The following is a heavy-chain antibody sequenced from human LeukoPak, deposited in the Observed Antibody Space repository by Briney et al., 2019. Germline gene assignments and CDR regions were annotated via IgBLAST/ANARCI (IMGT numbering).Heavy chain of an antibody. Sequence: SETLSLTCTVSGGSISSGGYYWSWIRQPPGKGLEWIGYIYHSGSTYYNPSLKSRVTISVDTSKNQFSLKLSSVTAADTAVYYCARAHLYYYDSSGYHEDDDYWGQGTLVTVSS. D-gene: IGHD3-22*01. J-gene: IGHJ4*02. V-gene: IGHV4-30-2*01. CDR2: IYHSGST. CDR3: ARAHLYYYDSSGYHEDDDY. CDR1: GGSISSGGYY.